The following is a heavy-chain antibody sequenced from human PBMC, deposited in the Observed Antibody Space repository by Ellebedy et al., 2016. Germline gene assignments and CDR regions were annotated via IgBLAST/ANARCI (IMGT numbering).Heavy chain of an antibody. D-gene: IGHD3-3*01. CDR2: INASNGNT. CDR1: GYTFTSYA. V-gene: IGHV1-3*01. CDR3: ARAKGVVIITPDYFDY. Sequence: ASVKVSXXASGYTFTSYAMHWVRQAPGQRLEWMGWINASNGNTKYSQKFQGRVTITRDTSASTAYMELSSLRSDDTAVYYCARAKGVVIITPDYFDYWGQGTLVTVSS. J-gene: IGHJ4*02.